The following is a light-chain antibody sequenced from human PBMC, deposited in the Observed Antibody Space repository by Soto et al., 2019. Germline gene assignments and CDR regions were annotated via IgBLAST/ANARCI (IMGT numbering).Light chain of an antibody. V-gene: IGKV1-39*01. J-gene: IGKJ2*01. Sequence: DIQMTQSPSSLSASVGDRVIIACRASQSISNSLNWYQQKPGKAPKLLIYASSSLQSGVPSRFSGSASGTDFTLTIGSLQPEDFAIYYCQQSFSFPYTFGQGTKLQI. CDR3: QQSFSFPYT. CDR1: QSISNS. CDR2: ASS.